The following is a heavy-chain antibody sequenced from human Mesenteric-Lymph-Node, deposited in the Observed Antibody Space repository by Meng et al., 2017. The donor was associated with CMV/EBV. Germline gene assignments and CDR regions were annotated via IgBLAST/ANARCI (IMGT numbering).Heavy chain of an antibody. CDR3: AKDIQEGSSFPDAFDS. CDR1: GFTFSGFA. J-gene: IGHJ3*02. V-gene: IGHV3-30*02. CDR2: IRNDENDK. D-gene: IGHD1-1*01. Sequence: GESLKISCAASGFTFSGFAMHLVRQAPGKGLEWVAFIRNDENDKYYTDSVKGRFTISRDNSKNTLYLQMNSLRAEDTALYYCAKDIQEGSSFPDAFDSWGQGTMVTVSS.